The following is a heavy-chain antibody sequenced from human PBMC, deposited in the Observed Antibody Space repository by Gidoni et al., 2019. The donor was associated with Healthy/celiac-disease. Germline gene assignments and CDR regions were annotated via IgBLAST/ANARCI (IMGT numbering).Heavy chain of an antibody. J-gene: IGHJ6*03. CDR1: GYTFTSYG. D-gene: IGHD4-17*01. V-gene: IGHV1-18*04. Sequence: QVQLVQSGAEVKKPGASVKVSCKASGYTFTSYGISWVRQDPGQGLEWMGWISAYNGNTNYAQKLQGRVTMTTDTSTSTAYMELRSLRSDDTAVYYCARELGDYNRDYYYYYMDVWGKGTTVTVSS. CDR3: ARELGDYNRDYYYYYMDV. CDR2: ISAYNGNT.